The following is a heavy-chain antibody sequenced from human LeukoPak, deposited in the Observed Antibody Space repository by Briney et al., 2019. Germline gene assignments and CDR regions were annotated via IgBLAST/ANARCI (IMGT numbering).Heavy chain of an antibody. CDR2: INHSGST. CDR1: GGSFSGYY. CDR3: ARAATWIQLGRWFDP. V-gene: IGHV4-34*01. D-gene: IGHD5-18*01. J-gene: IGHJ5*02. Sequence: SETLSLTCAVYGGSFSGYYWSWIRQPPGKGLEWIGEINHSGSTNYNPSLKSRVTISVDTSKNQFSLKLSSVTAADAAVYYCARAATWIQLGRWFDPWGQGTLVTVSS.